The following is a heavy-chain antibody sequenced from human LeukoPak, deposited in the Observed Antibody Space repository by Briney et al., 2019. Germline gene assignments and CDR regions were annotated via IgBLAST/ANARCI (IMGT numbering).Heavy chain of an antibody. CDR3: ARVSGYSGTWYVDY. D-gene: IGHD6-13*01. V-gene: IGHV3-33*01. CDR1: GFTFKSYG. Sequence: GRSLRLSCVASGFTFKSYGMHWVRQAPGKGLEWVAIIWYDGSNKYYADFVKGRFTTSRDNSKNTLYLRMNSLRADDTAVYYCARVSGYSGTWYVDYWGQGTLVTVSS. CDR2: IWYDGSNK. J-gene: IGHJ4*02.